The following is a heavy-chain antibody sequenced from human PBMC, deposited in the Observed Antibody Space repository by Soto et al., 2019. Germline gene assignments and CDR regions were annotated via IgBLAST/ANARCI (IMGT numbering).Heavy chain of an antibody. CDR3: ARDQGTTAPAYYYYYYGMDV. CDR2: ISYDGSNK. CDR1: GFTFSSYG. Sequence: GGSLRLSCAASGFTFSSYGMHWVRQAPGKGLEWVAVISYDGSNKYYADSVKGRFTISRDNSKNTLYLQMNSLRAEDTAVYYCARDQGTTAPAYYYYYYGMDVWGQGTTVTV. J-gene: IGHJ6*02. D-gene: IGHD4-4*01. V-gene: IGHV3-30*03.